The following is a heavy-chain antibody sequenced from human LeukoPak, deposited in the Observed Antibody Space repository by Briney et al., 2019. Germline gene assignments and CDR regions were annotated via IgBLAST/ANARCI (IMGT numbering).Heavy chain of an antibody. D-gene: IGHD1-26*01. CDR2: IYPDDSDT. CDR3: ARTSGLVGARTGWDYFDY. Sequence: GESLKISCKGSGTSFTSYWIGWVRQMPGKGLEWMGIIYPDDSDTRYSPSFKGQVTIPADESISTAYLQWSSLKASDTAMYYCARTSGLVGARTGWDYFDYWGQGTLVTVSS. CDR1: GTSFTSYW. V-gene: IGHV5-51*01. J-gene: IGHJ4*02.